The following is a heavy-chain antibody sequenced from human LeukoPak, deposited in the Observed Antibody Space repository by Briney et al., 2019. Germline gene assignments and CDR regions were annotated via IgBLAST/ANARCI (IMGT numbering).Heavy chain of an antibody. CDR3: ARVSPNTAMVTGGFDY. J-gene: IGHJ4*02. D-gene: IGHD5-18*01. CDR2: INPNSGGT. V-gene: IGHV1-2*02. Sequence: ASVKVSCKASGYTFTGYYMHWVRQAPGQGLEWMGWINPNSGGTNYAQKFQGRVTMTRDTSISTAYMELSRLRSDDTAVYYCARVSPNTAMVTGGFDYWGQGTLVTVSS. CDR1: GYTFTGYY.